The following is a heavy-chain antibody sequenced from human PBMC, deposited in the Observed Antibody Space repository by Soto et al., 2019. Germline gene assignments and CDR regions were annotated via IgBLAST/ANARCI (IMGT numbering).Heavy chain of an antibody. CDR1: GFTFTTYC. J-gene: IGHJ4*02. Sequence: PXESLRLSCAVSGFTFTTYCMTWVRQAPGKGLEWVANIDQDGTETFYVDSVKGRFTISRDNAKNSLYLQMRSLRVEDTAVYYCVRSDGYNWDYDCWGQGTLVTVSS. CDR3: VRSDGYNWDYDC. CDR2: IDQDGTET. V-gene: IGHV3-7*01. D-gene: IGHD5-12*01.